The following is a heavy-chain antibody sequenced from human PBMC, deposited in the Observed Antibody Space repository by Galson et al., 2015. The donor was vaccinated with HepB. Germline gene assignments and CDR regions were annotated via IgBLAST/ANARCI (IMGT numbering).Heavy chain of an antibody. CDR3: AREDLGRKTYYDFWSGYQPLGY. Sequence: SVKVSCKASGYTFTGYYVHWVRQAPGQGLEWMGWINPNSGGSDYAQKFQGRVTMTRDTSISTAYMELSRLTSDDTAVYFCAREDLGRKTYYDFWSGYQPLGYWGQGTLVTVSS. V-gene: IGHV1-2*02. D-gene: IGHD3-3*01. CDR2: INPNSGGS. CDR1: GYTFTGYY. J-gene: IGHJ4*02.